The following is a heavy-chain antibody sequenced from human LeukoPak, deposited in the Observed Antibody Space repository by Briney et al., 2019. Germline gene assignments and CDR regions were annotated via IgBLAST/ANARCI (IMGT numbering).Heavy chain of an antibody. V-gene: IGHV1-2*02. D-gene: IGHD2-2*02. CDR1: GYTFTGYY. J-gene: IGHJ5*02. CDR3: ARDCSSTSCYTDNWFDP. CDR2: INPNSGGT. Sequence: ASVKVSCKASGYTFTGYYVHWVRQAPGQGLEWMAWINPNSGGTNYAQKFQGRVTMTTDTSTSTAYMELRSLRFDDTAVYYCARDCSSTSCYTDNWFDPWGQGTLVTVSS.